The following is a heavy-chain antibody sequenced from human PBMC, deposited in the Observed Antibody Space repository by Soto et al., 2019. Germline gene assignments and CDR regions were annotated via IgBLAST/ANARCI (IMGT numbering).Heavy chain of an antibody. J-gene: IGHJ3*02. Sequence: GGSLRLSCASSGFTFSSYSMNLVRQAPGKGLEWVSSISSSSSYIYYADSVKGRFTISRDNAKNSLYLQMNSLRAEDTAVYYCAGGGTVTTHVSTAFDIWGQGTMVTVSS. CDR1: GFTFSSYS. D-gene: IGHD4-4*01. CDR3: AGGGTVTTHVSTAFDI. V-gene: IGHV3-21*01. CDR2: ISSSSSYI.